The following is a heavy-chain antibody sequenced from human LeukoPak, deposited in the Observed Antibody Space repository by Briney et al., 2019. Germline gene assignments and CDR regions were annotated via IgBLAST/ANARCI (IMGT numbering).Heavy chain of an antibody. J-gene: IGHJ5*02. V-gene: IGHV3-23*01. CDR3: AKDREVYVQNWFDP. D-gene: IGHD2-8*01. CDR2: ISGSGGST. CDR1: GFTFSSYA. Sequence: GGSLRLSCAASGFTFSSYAMSWVRQAPGKGLEWVSAISGSGGSTYYADSVKSRFTISRDNSKNTLYLQMNSLRAEDTAVYYCAKDREVYVQNWFDPWGQGTLVTVSS.